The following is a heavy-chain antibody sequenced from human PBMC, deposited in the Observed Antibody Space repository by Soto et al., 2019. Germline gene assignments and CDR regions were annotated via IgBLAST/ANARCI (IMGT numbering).Heavy chain of an antibody. D-gene: IGHD3-10*01. CDR3: ASPRGLDDAFDF. CDR2: VSSSGSYK. CDR1: GFTFSSQT. V-gene: IGHV3-21*01. Sequence: EAQLVESGGGLVKPGGSMRLSCAVSGFTFSSQTMNWVRQAPGKGLEWVSSVSSSGSYKYYADSVKGRFTISRDNAKNSLYLQMNSLRAEDTAVYFCASPRGLDDAFDFWGQGTMVTVSS. J-gene: IGHJ3*01.